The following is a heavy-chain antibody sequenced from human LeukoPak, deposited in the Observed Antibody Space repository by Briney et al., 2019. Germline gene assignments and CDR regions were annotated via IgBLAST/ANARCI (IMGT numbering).Heavy chain of an antibody. CDR2: ISSTSNYI. V-gene: IGHV3-21*04. J-gene: IGHJ6*02. CDR1: GFTFNTYS. Sequence: PGGSLRLSCAASGFTFNTYSMNWVRQAPGKGLEWVSTISSTSNYIYYTDSVKGRFTISRDNAKNSLYLQINSLRAEDTAVYYCAKASDRSGWYGHYYYYYGMDVWGQGTTVTVSS. CDR3: AKASDRSGWYGHYYYYYGMDV. D-gene: IGHD6-19*01.